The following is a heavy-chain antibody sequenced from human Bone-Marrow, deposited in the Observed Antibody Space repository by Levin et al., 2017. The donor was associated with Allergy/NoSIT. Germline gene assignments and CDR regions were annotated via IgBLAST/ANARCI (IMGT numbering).Heavy chain of an antibody. J-gene: IGHJ4*02. V-gene: IGHV3-33*01. CDR1: GFTFSTSG. Sequence: PGGSLRLSCTTSGFTFSTSGMHWVRQSPGKGLEWVAVIWSDGNQRYYADSVKDRFTISRDNSKNTLYLQMSSLSADDTAVYYCARERDIHFDSWDPGTLVIVSS. CDR2: IWSDGNQR. CDR3: ARERDIHFDS.